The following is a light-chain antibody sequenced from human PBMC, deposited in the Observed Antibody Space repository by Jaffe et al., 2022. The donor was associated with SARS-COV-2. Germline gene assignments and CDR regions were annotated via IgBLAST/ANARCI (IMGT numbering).Light chain of an antibody. CDR3: QQYYSTPWT. J-gene: IGKJ1*01. CDR1: QTILYSPNNKNY. V-gene: IGKV4-1*01. Sequence: DIVMTQSPDSLAVSLGEKATIRCKSSQTILYSPNNKNYLAWYQQKPGQSPKLLIYWASTRESGVPDRFSGSGSGTDFTLTISSLQAEDVALYYCQQYYSTPWTFGQGTKVEIK. CDR2: WAS.